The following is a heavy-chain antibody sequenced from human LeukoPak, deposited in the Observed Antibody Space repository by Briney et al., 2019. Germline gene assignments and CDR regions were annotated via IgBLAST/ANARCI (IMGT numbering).Heavy chain of an antibody. Sequence: GGSLRLSCAASGFTVSSNYMSWVRQAPGKGLEWVSVIYSGGSTYYADSVKGRFTISRDNSKNTLYLQMNSLRAEDTAVYYCAYAEVTTSFDCWGQGTLVTVSS. CDR3: AYAEVTTSFDC. CDR1: GFTVSSNY. J-gene: IGHJ4*02. CDR2: IYSGGST. V-gene: IGHV3-53*01. D-gene: IGHD4-11*01.